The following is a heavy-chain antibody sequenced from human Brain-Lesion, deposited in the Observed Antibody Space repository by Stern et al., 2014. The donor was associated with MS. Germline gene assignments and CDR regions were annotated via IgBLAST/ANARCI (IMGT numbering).Heavy chain of an antibody. CDR2: INQDGSEK. V-gene: IGHV3-7*01. CDR1: GFTFSRYW. Sequence: EVQLVESGGGLVQPGGSLRLSCAASGFTFSRYWMSWVRQAPGKGLEWVANINQDGSEKYSVDSVEGRFTISRDNAKNSLYLQMNSLRAEDTAVYYCGRLCSGGSCYEDGIDYWGQGTLVTVS. D-gene: IGHD2-15*01. CDR3: GRLCSGGSCYEDGIDY. J-gene: IGHJ4*02.